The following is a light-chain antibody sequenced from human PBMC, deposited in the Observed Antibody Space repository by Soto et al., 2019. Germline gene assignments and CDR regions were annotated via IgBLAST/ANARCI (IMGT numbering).Light chain of an antibody. CDR1: QSISNH. CDR3: KQSYSTIT. V-gene: IGKV1-39*01. CDR2: AAS. Sequence: DIRMTQSPSSLSASLEDRVIITCRASQSISNHLNWYQQKPGKAPKLLIYAASSLQSGVPSRFSGSGSGTDFNLTISSLQPEDFATYHCKQSYSTITFGGGSKADIK. J-gene: IGKJ4*01.